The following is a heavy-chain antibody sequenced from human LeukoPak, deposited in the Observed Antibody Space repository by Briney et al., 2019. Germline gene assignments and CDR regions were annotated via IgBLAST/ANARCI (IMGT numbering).Heavy chain of an antibody. CDR2: ISSSGSTS. CDR3: ARVRVVVTAFDY. CDR1: GFTFSTYN. D-gene: IGHD2-21*02. J-gene: IGHJ4*02. Sequence: GGSLRLSCAASGFTFSTYNMNWVRQAPGKGLEWISYISSSGSTSIYADSVRGRLSISRDNAKNSLYLQMNSLRAEDTAVYYCARVRVVVTAFDYWGQGTLVTVSS. V-gene: IGHV3-48*04.